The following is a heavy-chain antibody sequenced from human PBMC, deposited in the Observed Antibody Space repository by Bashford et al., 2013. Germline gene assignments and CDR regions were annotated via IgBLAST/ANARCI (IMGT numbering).Heavy chain of an antibody. Sequence: PSVKVVLQGFWRRPSAAMLSAGWRQAPGQGLEWMEGSSLSLVPQATHRSYQGRVTITADESTSTAYMELSSLRSEDTAVYYCAKVLGLRSVTIFGVVTPRLSDYGMDVWGQGTTVTVSS. V-gene: IGHV1-69*13. CDR2: SSLSLVP. CDR3: AKVLGLRSVTIFGVVTPRLSDYGMDV. D-gene: IGHD3-3*01. CDR1: RRPSAAML. J-gene: IGHJ6*02.